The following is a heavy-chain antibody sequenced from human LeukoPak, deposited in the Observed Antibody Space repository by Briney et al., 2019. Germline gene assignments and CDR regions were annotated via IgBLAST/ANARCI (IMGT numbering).Heavy chain of an antibody. CDR3: ARITYFLDYYDSSGYYGWGYFDS. CDR1: GGSISSYY. Sequence: SETLSLTCTVSGGSISSYYWSWIRQPAGKGLEWIGRIYTSGSTNYNPSLKSRITISVDTSKNQFSLKLSSVTAADTAVYYCARITYFLDYYDSSGYYGWGYFDSWGQGTLVTVSS. D-gene: IGHD3-22*01. V-gene: IGHV4-4*07. CDR2: IYTSGST. J-gene: IGHJ4*02.